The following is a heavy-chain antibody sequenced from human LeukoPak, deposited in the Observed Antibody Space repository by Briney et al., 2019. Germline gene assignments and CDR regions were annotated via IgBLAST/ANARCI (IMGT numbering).Heavy chain of an antibody. J-gene: IGHJ4*02. D-gene: IGHD5-24*01. V-gene: IGHV3-7*01. CDR3: ARVGLLTRRDGYNYHFDY. Sequence: PGGSLRLSCAASGFTFSNYWMSWVRQAPGKGLEWVANIKQDGSEKYYVDSVKGRFTISRDNSKNTLYVQMNSLRAEDTAVYYCARVGLLTRRDGYNYHFDYWGQGTLVTVSS. CDR1: GFTFSNYW. CDR2: IKQDGSEK.